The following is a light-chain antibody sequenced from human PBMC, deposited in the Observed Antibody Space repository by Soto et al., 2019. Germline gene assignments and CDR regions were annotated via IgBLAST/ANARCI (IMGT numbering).Light chain of an antibody. V-gene: IGLV1-47*01. Sequence: QSVLTQPPSASGTPGQRVTISCSGSSSNVGSNYVYWYQQLPGTAPKLLIYRNNQRPSGVPDRFSGSKSGTSASLAISGLRSEDEADYYCAAWGDSLSGVVFGGGTKVTVL. CDR1: SSNVGSNY. CDR2: RNN. CDR3: AAWGDSLSGVV. J-gene: IGLJ2*01.